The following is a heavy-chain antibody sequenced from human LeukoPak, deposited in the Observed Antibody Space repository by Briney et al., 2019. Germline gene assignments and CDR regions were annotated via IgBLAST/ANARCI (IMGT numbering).Heavy chain of an antibody. J-gene: IGHJ6*02. V-gene: IGHV4-34*01. D-gene: IGHD2-15*01. CDR3: ARACPVDIVVVVAATGGYGMDV. CDR1: GGSFSGYY. CDR2: INHSGST. Sequence: SETLSLTCAVYGGSFSGYYWSWIRQPPGKGLEWIGEINHSGSTYYNPSLKSRVTISVDTSKNQFSLKLSSVTAADTAVYYCARACPVDIVVVVAATGGYGMDVWGQGTTVTVSS.